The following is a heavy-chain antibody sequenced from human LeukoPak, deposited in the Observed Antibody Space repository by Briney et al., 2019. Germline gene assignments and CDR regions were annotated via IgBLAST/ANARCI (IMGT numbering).Heavy chain of an antibody. CDR3: TRGAAAGIMGWFDP. D-gene: IGHD6-13*01. J-gene: IGHJ5*02. CDR1: GFTFSYYS. CDR2: IDSSSATT. V-gene: IGHV3-48*01. Sequence: GGSLRLSCAASGFTFSYYSMTWVRQAPGKGLEWVSYIDSSSATTYCADSVKGRFIISRDNAKNSLFLQINSLRAEDTAIYLCTRGAAAGIMGWFDPWGQGTLVTVSS.